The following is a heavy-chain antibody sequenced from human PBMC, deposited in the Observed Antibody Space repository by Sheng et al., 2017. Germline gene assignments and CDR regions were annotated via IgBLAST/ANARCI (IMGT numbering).Heavy chain of an antibody. D-gene: IGHD1-1*01. CDR3: ARDGAGTYDFDI. CDR2: IYRSGST. J-gene: IGHJ3*02. Sequence: QVQLQESGPGLVKPSETLSLTCTVSGYSISSGYYWGWIRQPPGKGLEWIGSIYRSGSTYYNPSLKSRVTVSVDTSKNQFSLKLSSVTAADTAVYYCARDGAGTYDFDIWGQGTMVTVSS. CDR1: GYSISSGYY. V-gene: IGHV4-38-2*02.